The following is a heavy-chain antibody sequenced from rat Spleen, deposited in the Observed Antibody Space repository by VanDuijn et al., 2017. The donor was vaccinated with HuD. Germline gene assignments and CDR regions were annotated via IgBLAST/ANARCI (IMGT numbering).Heavy chain of an antibody. CDR1: GFTFINYV. J-gene: IGHJ2*01. D-gene: IGHD1-9*01. V-gene: IGHV5-29*01. Sequence: EVQLVESGGGLVQPGRSLKLSCAASGFTFINYVMAWVRQAPTKGLDWVATISYDGSTTYYRDSVKGRFTISRDDGKSTLYLQMSKLGSEDTAIYYCAREYYGYNYCDYWGQGVMVTVSS. CDR2: ISYDGSTT. CDR3: AREYYGYNYCDY.